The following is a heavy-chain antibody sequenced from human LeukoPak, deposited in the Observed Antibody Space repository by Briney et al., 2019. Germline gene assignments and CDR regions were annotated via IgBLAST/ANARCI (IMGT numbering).Heavy chain of an antibody. D-gene: IGHD3-22*01. Sequence: GASVRVSCKASGYTFTSYAMHWVRQAPGQRLEWMGWINAGNGNTKYSQKFQGRVTITRDTSASTAYMELSSLRSEDTAVYYCARDLGDSSDHTPDYWGQGTLVTVSS. CDR3: ARDLGDSSDHTPDY. V-gene: IGHV1-3*01. CDR1: GYTFTSYA. CDR2: INAGNGNT. J-gene: IGHJ4*02.